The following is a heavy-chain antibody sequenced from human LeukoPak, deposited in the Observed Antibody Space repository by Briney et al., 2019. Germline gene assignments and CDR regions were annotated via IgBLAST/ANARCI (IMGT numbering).Heavy chain of an antibody. CDR3: ARGGGSNWYGLPFDY. J-gene: IGHJ4*02. Sequence: PGGSLRLSCAASGFTFNTYWMSWVRQAPGKGLEWVANIKQDRNEKYYVDSVKGRFTISRENAKNSLYLQMNSLRAEDTAVYYCARGGGSNWYGLPFDYWGQGTLVTVSS. V-gene: IGHV3-7*01. D-gene: IGHD6-13*01. CDR1: GFTFNTYW. CDR2: IKQDRNEK.